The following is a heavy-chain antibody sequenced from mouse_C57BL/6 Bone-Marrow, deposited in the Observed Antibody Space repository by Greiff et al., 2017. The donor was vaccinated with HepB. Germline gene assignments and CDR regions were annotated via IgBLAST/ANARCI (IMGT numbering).Heavy chain of an antibody. V-gene: IGHV1-5*01. J-gene: IGHJ2*01. CDR3: TRSYYGSSFYFDY. Sequence: EVQLQQSGTVLARPGASVKMSCKTSGYTFTSYWMHWVKQRPGQGLEWIGAIYPGNSDTSYNQKFKGKAKLTAVTSASTAYMELSSLTNEDSAVYYCTRSYYGSSFYFDYWGQGTTLTVSS. CDR1: GYTFTSYW. CDR2: IYPGNSDT. D-gene: IGHD1-1*01.